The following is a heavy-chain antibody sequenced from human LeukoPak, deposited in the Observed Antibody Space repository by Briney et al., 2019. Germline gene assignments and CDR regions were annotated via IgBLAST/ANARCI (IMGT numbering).Heavy chain of an antibody. J-gene: IGHJ3*02. CDR1: GGSISSGSYY. D-gene: IGHD1-26*01. V-gene: IGHV4-61*02. Sequence: SETLSLTCTVSGGSISSGSYYWSWIRQPAGKGLEWIGRIYTSGSTNYNPSLKSRVTISVDRSKNQFSLKMNSVTAADTAVYYCVRDWEGFNFDIWGQGTMVTVSS. CDR3: VRDWEGFNFDI. CDR2: IYTSGST.